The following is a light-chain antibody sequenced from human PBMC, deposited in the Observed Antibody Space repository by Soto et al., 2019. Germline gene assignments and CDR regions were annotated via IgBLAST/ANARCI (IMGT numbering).Light chain of an antibody. CDR3: QTWGTGSHYV. CDR1: SGHSSYA. J-gene: IGLJ1*01. V-gene: IGLV4-69*01. CDR2: LNSDGSH. Sequence: QSVLTQSPSASASLGASVKLTCTLSSGHSSYAIAWHQQQPEKGPRYLMKLNSDGSHSKGDGIPDRFSGSSSGAERYLTIASLQSEYEADYYCQTWGTGSHYVFGTGTKVTVL.